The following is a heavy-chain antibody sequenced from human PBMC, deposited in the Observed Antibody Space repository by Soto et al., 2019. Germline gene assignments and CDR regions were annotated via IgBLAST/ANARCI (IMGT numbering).Heavy chain of an antibody. Sequence: PTETLSLTCAVSGGSITNTDWWTWVRQPPGMGLEWVGDISLSGNTNYNPSLEGRAAISLDKSRNQFSLILNSVTAADTAVYYCASRGSSGPFWGQGPLVTVSS. CDR2: ISLSGNT. J-gene: IGHJ4*02. V-gene: IGHV4-4*02. CDR3: ASRGSSGPF. CDR1: GGSITNTDW. D-gene: IGHD3-22*01.